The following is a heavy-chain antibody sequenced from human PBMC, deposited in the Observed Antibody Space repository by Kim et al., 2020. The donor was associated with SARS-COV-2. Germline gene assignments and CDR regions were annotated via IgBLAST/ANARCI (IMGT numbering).Heavy chain of an antibody. CDR2: GSA. Sequence: GSAGYADSVKGRVTISRGKAKTSLYLQMNSLRAEETALYHCARGQQLVDYWGQGTLVTVSS. CDR3: ARGQQLVDY. D-gene: IGHD6-13*01. J-gene: IGHJ4*02. V-gene: IGHV3-20*01.